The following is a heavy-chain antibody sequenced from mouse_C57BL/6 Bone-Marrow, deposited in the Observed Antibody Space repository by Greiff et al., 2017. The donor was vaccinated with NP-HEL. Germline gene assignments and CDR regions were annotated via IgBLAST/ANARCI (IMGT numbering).Heavy chain of an antibody. CDR1: GYTFTSYG. CDR3: ARGGDYDYDDAY. V-gene: IGHV1-81*01. D-gene: IGHD2-4*01. J-gene: IGHJ3*01. Sequence: VQLQQSGAELARPGASVKLSCKASGYTFTSYGISWVKQRTGQGLEWIGEIYPRSGNTYYNEKFKGKATLTADKSSSTAYMELRSLTSEDSAVYFCARGGDYDYDDAYWGQGTLVTVSA. CDR2: IYPRSGNT.